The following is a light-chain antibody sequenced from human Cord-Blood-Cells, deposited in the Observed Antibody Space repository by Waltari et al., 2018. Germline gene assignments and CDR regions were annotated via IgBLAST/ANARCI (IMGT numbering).Light chain of an antibody. V-gene: IGLV1-47*01. CDR2: RNK. J-gene: IGLJ3*02. CDR3: AAWDDSLSGL. CDR1: SSNIGSNY. Sequence: QSVLTQPPSASGTPGQRVTISCSGSSSNIGSNYVYWYQQLPGTAPKLLIYRNKPRPAGVPDRFAGSNSGTSASLAISGRRSGDDADYYCAAWDDSLSGLFGGGTKLTVL.